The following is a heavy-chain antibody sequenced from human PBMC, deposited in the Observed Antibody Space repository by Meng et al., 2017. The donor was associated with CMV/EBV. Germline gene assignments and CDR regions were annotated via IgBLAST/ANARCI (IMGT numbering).Heavy chain of an antibody. Sequence: QRERVQPGAEVTRPWEPLKFPGQASNVTFTGYYMRWMRQAPGQGLEWMGCINPNSGDTNYSQKFQGRVTMIEDTSISTAYMQLSRLGSDDTAVYYCTADVHLTTVTPSWFDPWGQGTLVTVSS. V-gene: IGHV1-2*02. J-gene: IGHJ5*02. CDR1: NVTFTGYY. CDR3: TADVHLTTVTPSWFDP. D-gene: IGHD4-17*01. CDR2: INPNSGDT.